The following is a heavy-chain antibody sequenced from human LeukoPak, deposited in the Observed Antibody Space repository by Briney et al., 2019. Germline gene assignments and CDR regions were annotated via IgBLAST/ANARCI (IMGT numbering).Heavy chain of an antibody. D-gene: IGHD3-22*01. Sequence: SETLSLTCTVSGGSISSSSYYWGWIRQPPGKGLEWIGSIYYSGSTYYNPSLKSRVTISVDTSKNQFSLKLSSVTAADTAVYYCASPYYYDSSGYYFWGQGTLVTVSS. J-gene: IGHJ4*02. CDR1: GGSISSSSYY. CDR3: ASPYYYDSSGYYF. V-gene: IGHV4-39*01. CDR2: IYYSGST.